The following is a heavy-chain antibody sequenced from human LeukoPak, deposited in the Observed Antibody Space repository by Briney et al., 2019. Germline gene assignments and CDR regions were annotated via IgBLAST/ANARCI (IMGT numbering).Heavy chain of an antibody. CDR3: ARDDIVVVPAASSGFDP. J-gene: IGHJ5*02. CDR2: IRQDGINK. V-gene: IGHV3-7*01. CDR1: GFTFSSYW. Sequence: PGGSLRLSCTASGFTFSSYWMSWVRQAPGKGLEWVANIRQDGINKYYVGSVKGRFTISRDNAKNSLYLQMNSLRAEDTAVYYCARDDIVVVPAASSGFDPWGQGTLVTVSS. D-gene: IGHD2-2*01.